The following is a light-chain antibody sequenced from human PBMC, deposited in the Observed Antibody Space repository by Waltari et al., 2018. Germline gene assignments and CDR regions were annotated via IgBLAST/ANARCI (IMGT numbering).Light chain of an antibody. Sequence: EVVMTQSPSALSVSPGESVTVSYKASQTIDNNLAWYQQKPGQSPRLLIYGASTRATGVPARFSSSGSGTEFTLTISSLQSEDCAVFYCQQYNRWPPLTFGGGTKVEIK. CDR2: GAS. V-gene: IGKV3-15*01. CDR3: QQYNRWPPLT. CDR1: QTIDNN. J-gene: IGKJ4*01.